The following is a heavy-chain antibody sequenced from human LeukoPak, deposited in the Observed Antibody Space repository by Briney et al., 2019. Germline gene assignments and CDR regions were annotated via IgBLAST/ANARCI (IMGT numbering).Heavy chain of an antibody. V-gene: IGHV3-48*01. J-gene: IGHJ3*01. CDR2: ITNDGTTI. CDR1: GISFSSYV. D-gene: IGHD3-22*01. CDR3: ARLLNYLDSSGNNHDAFDL. Sequence: GGSLRLSCAASGISFSSYVMNWVRQAPGKGPEWLAYITNDGTTIYYADSVKGRFTISRDNAKKSLFLQMSSLRADDTAVYYCARLLNYLDSSGNNHDAFDLWGQGTMVTVSS.